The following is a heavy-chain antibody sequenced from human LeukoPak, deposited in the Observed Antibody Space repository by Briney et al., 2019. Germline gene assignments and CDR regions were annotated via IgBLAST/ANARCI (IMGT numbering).Heavy chain of an antibody. Sequence: GASVKVSCKASGYTFRDYGINWVRQAPGQGLEWMGWISAYNGNTNYAQKLQGRVTMTTDTSTSTAYMELRSLRSDDTAVYYCARDLRTATAQGTAFDYWGQGTLVTVSS. V-gene: IGHV1-18*04. CDR3: ARDLRTATAQGTAFDY. D-gene: IGHD5/OR15-5a*01. J-gene: IGHJ4*02. CDR2: ISAYNGNT. CDR1: GYTFRDYG.